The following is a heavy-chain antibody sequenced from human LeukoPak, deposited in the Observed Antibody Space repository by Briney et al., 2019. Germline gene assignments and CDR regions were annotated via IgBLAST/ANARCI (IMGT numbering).Heavy chain of an antibody. Sequence: SVKVSCKASGGTFSSYAISWVRQAPGQGLEWMGRIIPILGIANYAQKFQGRVTITADKSTSTAYMELSSLRSEDTAVYYCASTPYYYDSSGYPYYYHGMDVWGQGTTVTVSS. V-gene: IGHV1-69*04. CDR2: IIPILGIA. D-gene: IGHD3-22*01. J-gene: IGHJ6*02. CDR1: GGTFSSYA. CDR3: ASTPYYYDSSGYPYYYHGMDV.